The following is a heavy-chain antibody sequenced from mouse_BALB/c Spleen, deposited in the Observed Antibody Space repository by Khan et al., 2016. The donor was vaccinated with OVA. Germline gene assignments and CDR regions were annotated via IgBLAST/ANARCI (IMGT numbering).Heavy chain of an antibody. J-gene: IGHJ3*01. CDR1: GYTFTTYT. D-gene: IGHD2-14*01. V-gene: IGHV1-4*01. CDR3: VRGGAYYRSDGWFAY. CDR2: IIPSNAYT. Sequence: QVRLQQSGAELARPGASVKMSCKASGYTFTTYTIHWVKQRPGQGLEWIGYIIPSNAYTNYNQKFKDRATLTSDKSSSTAYMQLSSLTSEDSAVYYCVRGGAYYRSDGWFAYWGQGTLVTVSA.